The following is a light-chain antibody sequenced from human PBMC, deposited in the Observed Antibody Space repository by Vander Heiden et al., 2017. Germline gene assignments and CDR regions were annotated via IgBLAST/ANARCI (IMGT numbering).Light chain of an antibody. Sequence: QSALTQPRSVSGSPGQSVTISCTGTSSDVGGYNYVSWYQQHPGKPPKLMIYDVSKRPAGVPGRFSGSKSGNTASLTLSGRQAEDESDYYCCAYAGSVVFGGGTKLTVL. CDR1: SSDVGGYNY. CDR2: DVS. V-gene: IGLV2-11*01. J-gene: IGLJ2*01. CDR3: CAYAGSVV.